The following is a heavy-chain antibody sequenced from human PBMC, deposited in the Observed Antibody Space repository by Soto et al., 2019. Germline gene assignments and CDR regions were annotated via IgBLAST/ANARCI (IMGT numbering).Heavy chain of an antibody. CDR2: IFYSGRT. CDR1: GGSISSYY. V-gene: IGHV4-59*08. D-gene: IGHD3-16*01. CDR3: SRYEQYYQH. Sequence: QVQLQESGPGLVKPSETLSLTCTVSGGSISSYYWSWIRQPPGERLEWIGYIFYSGRTNYNPSLNSRVTMSVDTSKNQFSLKLSSVTAADTAVYYCSRYEQYYQHWGHGTLVSVSS. J-gene: IGHJ1*01.